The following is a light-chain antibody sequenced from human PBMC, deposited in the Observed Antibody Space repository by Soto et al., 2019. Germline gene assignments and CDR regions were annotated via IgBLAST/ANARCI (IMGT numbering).Light chain of an antibody. V-gene: IGLV1-47*01. CDR3: VAWDDSLSGPV. CDR2: RNN. CDR1: SSNIGSNY. J-gene: IGLJ2*01. Sequence: QSVLTQPPSASGTPGQRVTISCSGSSSNIGSNYVYWYQQLPGTAPKLLIYRNNQRPSGVPDRFFGSKSGTSASLAISGPRSEDEADYYCVAWDDSLSGPVFGGGTKLTVL.